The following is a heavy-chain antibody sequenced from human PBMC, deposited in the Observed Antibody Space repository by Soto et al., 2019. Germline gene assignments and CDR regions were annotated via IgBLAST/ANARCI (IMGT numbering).Heavy chain of an antibody. D-gene: IGHD1-26*01. Sequence: QVQLVQSGAEVKKPGASVKVSCKASGYTFSSYGISWVRQAPGQGLEGMGWISAYNGNTNYAQKLKGSVTMTTDTSTSPAYMERRSLRSDDTAVYYCARALPPIDYWGQGTLVTVSS. CDR1: GYTFSSYG. CDR2: ISAYNGNT. CDR3: ARALPPIDY. J-gene: IGHJ4*02. V-gene: IGHV1-18*01.